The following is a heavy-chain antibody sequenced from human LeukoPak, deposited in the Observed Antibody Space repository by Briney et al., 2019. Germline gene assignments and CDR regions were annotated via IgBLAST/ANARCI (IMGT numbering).Heavy chain of an antibody. J-gene: IGHJ3*02. CDR3: AKGTSSGWCDAFDI. D-gene: IGHD6-19*01. CDR1: GFTFSSCA. CDR2: ISSSGSTI. V-gene: IGHV3-48*04. Sequence: GGTLRLSCAASGFTFSSCAMSWVRQAPGKGLEWVSYISSSGSTIYYADSVKGRFTISRDNAKNSLYLQMNSLRAEDTAVYYCAKGTSSGWCDAFDIWGQGTMVTVSS.